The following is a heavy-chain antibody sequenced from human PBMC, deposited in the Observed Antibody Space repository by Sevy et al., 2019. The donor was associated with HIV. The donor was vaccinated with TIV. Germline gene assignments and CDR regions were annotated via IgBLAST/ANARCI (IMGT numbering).Heavy chain of an antibody. CDR2: IKSKTDAATR. D-gene: IGHD1-26*01. J-gene: IGHJ4*02. V-gene: IGHV3-15*01. CDR1: GFTFREAW. Sequence: PGGSLRLSCAASGFTFREAWMSWVRQAPGKGLEWVGRIKSKTDAATRDFAAPVGGRFSISRDDSANTVYLVMNNLKPEDTGVYYCAAGTGSSDFDYWGQGTLVTVSS. CDR3: AAGTGSSDFDY.